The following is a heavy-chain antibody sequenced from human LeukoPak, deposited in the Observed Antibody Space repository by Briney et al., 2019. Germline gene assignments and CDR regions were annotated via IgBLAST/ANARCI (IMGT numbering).Heavy chain of an antibody. V-gene: IGHV4-59*01. Sequence: PSETLSLTCTVSGGSISSYYWSWIRQPPGKGLDWIGYIYYSGSTNYNPSLKSRVTISVDTSKNQFSLKLSSVTAADTAVYYCARAYYETLFDYWGQGTLVTVSS. CDR3: ARAYYETLFDY. CDR1: GGSISSYY. D-gene: IGHD3-22*01. CDR2: IYYSGST. J-gene: IGHJ4*02.